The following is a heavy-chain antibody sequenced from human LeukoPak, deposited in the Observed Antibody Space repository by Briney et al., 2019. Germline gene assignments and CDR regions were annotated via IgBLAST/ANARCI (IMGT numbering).Heavy chain of an antibody. V-gene: IGHV3-23*01. J-gene: IGHJ5*02. D-gene: IGHD6-6*01. CDR1: GFTFSSYA. Sequence: GGSLRLSCAASGFTFSSYAMSWVRQAPGKGLEWVSAISGSGGSTYYADSVRGRFTVSRDNSKNTLYLQMNSLRAEDTAVYYCANTFIAARLEFDPWGQGTLVTVSS. CDR3: ANTFIAARLEFDP. CDR2: ISGSGGST.